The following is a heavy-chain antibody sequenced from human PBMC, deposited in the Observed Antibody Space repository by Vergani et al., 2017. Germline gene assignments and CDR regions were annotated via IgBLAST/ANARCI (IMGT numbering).Heavy chain of an antibody. CDR3: ARDLLGSDAFDI. CDR1: GGTFTSYG. CDR2: ISAYNGNT. J-gene: IGHJ3*02. Sequence: QVQLVQSGAEVKKPGSSVKVSCKASGGTFTSYGISWVRQAPGQGLEWMGWISAYNGNTNYAQKLQGRVTMTRDTSISTAYMELSRLRSDDTAVYYCARDLLGSDAFDIWGQGTMVTVSS. V-gene: IGHV1-18*01. D-gene: IGHD2-8*02.